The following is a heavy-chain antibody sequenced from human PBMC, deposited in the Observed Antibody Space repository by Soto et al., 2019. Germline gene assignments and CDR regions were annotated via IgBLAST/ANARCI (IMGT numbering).Heavy chain of an antibody. CDR2: ISAYNGNT. V-gene: IGHV1-18*01. J-gene: IGHJ4*02. CDR1: GYTFTSYG. Sequence: ASVKVSCKASGYTFTSYGISWVRQAPGQGLEWMGWISAYNGNTNYAQKLQGRVTMTTDTSTSTAYMELRSLRSDDTAVYYCARDPPGGYCSSTSCYKYFDYWGQGTLVTVSS. D-gene: IGHD2-2*02. CDR3: ARDPPGGYCSSTSCYKYFDY.